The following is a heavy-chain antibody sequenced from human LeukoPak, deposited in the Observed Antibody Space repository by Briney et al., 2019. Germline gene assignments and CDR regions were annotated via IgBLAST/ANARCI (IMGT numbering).Heavy chain of an antibody. D-gene: IGHD2-15*01. CDR1: GFTFSSYS. J-gene: IGHJ4*02. CDR2: ISSSSSYI. Sequence: PGGSLRLSCAASGFTFSSYSMNWVRQAPGKGLEWVSSISSSSSYIYYADSVKGRFTISRDNAKNSLYLQMNSLRAEDTAVYYCAREYCSGGSCYAIFDYWGQGTLVTVSS. CDR3: AREYCSGGSCYAIFDY. V-gene: IGHV3-21*01.